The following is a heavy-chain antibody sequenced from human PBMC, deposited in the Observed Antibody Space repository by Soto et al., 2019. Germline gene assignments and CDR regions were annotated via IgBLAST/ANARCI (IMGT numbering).Heavy chain of an antibody. V-gene: IGHV4-38-2*02. Sequence: SETLSLTCCVSGYSISSGYYLVWIRQPPGKGLEWIGSIYHSGSTYYNPSLKSRVTISVDTSKNQFSLKLSSVTAADTAVYYCARDKGSTFDYWGQGTLVTVSS. CDR3: ARDKGSTFDY. J-gene: IGHJ4*02. D-gene: IGHD2-2*01. CDR2: IYHSGST. CDR1: GYSISSGYY.